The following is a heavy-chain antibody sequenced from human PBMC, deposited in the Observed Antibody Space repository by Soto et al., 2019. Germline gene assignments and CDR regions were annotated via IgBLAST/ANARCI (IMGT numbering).Heavy chain of an antibody. Sequence: GGSLRLSCAASGFTFSSYAMSWVRQAPGKGLEWVSAISGSGGSTYYADSVKGRFTISRDNSKNTLYLQMNSLRAEDTAVYYCAKDPALGYCSSTSCSGYFDYWGQGTLVTVSS. J-gene: IGHJ4*02. D-gene: IGHD2-2*01. V-gene: IGHV3-23*01. CDR3: AKDPALGYCSSTSCSGYFDY. CDR1: GFTFSSYA. CDR2: ISGSGGST.